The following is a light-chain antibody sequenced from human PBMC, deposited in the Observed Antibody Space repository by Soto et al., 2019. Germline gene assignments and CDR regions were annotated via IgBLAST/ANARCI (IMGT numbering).Light chain of an antibody. CDR3: CSYAGTYTLI. J-gene: IGLJ2*01. CDR1: SSDVGGYNY. Sequence: QSARTQPRSVSGSPGQSVTISCTGTSSDVGGYNYVSWYQQHPGKVPKLMIYDVSQRPSGVPDRFSGSKSGNTASLTISGLQAEDESDYYCCSYAGTYTLIFGGGTKLTVL. V-gene: IGLV2-11*01. CDR2: DVS.